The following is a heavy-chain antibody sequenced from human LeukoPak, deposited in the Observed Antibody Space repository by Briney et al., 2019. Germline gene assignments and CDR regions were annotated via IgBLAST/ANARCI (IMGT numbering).Heavy chain of an antibody. CDR1: GFTVSSNY. D-gene: IGHD3-10*01. CDR2: IYSGGNT. V-gene: IGHV3-53*01. Sequence: TGGSLRLSCAASGFTVSSNYTGWGRQAPGKGLEWVSVIYSGGNTYYADSVKGRFTISRDNSNNTLYLQMNSLRAEDTAVYYCAKHYSYGWGSYNFDYWGQGTLVTVSS. J-gene: IGHJ4*02. CDR3: AKHYSYGWGSYNFDY.